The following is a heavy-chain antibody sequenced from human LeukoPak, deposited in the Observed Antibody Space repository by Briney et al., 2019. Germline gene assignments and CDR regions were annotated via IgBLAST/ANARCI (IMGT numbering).Heavy chain of an antibody. CDR3: AKDSRRHYTSGPNPDSLH. V-gene: IGHV3-9*01. CDR2: ISWNSGSI. D-gene: IGHD6-19*01. J-gene: IGHJ4*02. CDR1: GFIFSNYA. Sequence: GGSLRLSCAGSGFIFSNYAMHWVRQPPGKGLEWVSGISWNSGSIDYADSVKGRFTISRDNAKNSLYLQMNSLRVEDTAFYYCAKDSRRHYTSGPNPDSLHWGQGALVTVSS.